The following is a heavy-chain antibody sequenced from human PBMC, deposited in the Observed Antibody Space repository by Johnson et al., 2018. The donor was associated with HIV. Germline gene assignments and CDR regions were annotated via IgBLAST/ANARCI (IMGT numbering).Heavy chain of an antibody. CDR3: ARDCSSTSCYARDGGDAFDI. V-gene: IGHV3-7*01. D-gene: IGHD2-2*01. J-gene: IGHJ3*02. Sequence: VQLVESGGGLVQSGGSLRLSCAASGFSFSNFWMSWVRQAPGKGLEWVANIKQDGSEKYYVDSVKGRFTISKDNAKNSLYRQMNSLRAEDTAVYYCARDCSSTSCYARDGGDAFDIWGQGTMVTVSS. CDR2: IKQDGSEK. CDR1: GFSFSNFW.